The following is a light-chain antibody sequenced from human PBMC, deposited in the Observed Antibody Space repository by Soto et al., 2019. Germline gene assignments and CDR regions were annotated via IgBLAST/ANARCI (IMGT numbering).Light chain of an antibody. CDR2: GAS. J-gene: IGKJ4*01. Sequence: VWTECPAPLSLSPGEKATLSCRTSQSVSSNYLAWYQQKPGQAPRLLIYGASTRATGIPARFSGSGSGTDFTLTISIREPEEFAVYYCHQRSNWPLTFGGGTKVDIK. CDR1: QSVSSNY. V-gene: IGKV3D-20*02. CDR3: HQRSNWPLT.